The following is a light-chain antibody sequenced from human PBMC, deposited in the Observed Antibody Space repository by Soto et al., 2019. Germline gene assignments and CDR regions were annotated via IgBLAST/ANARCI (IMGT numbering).Light chain of an antibody. Sequence: DIQMTQSPNALSASVGDRVTITCRASQNIDIYLHWYRQKPGRAPELLVFAASSVPSEVPSRFSGSGSGTDFTLAISSLQSEDVATYYCQQSYGSPPFTFGPGTKVEIK. CDR3: QQSYGSPPFT. CDR2: AAS. J-gene: IGKJ3*01. CDR1: QNIDIY. V-gene: IGKV1-39*01.